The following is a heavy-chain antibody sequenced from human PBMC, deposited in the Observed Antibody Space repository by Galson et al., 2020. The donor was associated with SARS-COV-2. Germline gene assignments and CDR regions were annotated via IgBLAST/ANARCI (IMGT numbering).Heavy chain of an antibody. D-gene: IGHD3-3*01. CDR2: IYPGDSDT. V-gene: IGHV5-51*01. CDR3: AGLPIFGVVIMFDY. CDR1: GYRFTSYW. Sequence: GKSLKISCKGSGYRFTSYWIGWVRQMPGKGLEWMGIIYPGDSDTRYSPSFQGQVTNSADKSISTAYLQWSSLKAPDTAMYYCAGLPIFGVVIMFDYWGQGTLVTVSS. J-gene: IGHJ4*02.